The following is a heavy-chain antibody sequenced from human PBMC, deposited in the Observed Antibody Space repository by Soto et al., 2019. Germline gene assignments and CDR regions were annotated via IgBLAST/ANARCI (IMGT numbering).Heavy chain of an antibody. CDR3: XXXXXXXXXXXXXGSTSCVYYFDS. D-gene: IGHD2-2*01. CDR2: VYYSGST. CDR1: GGSISSDSFY. V-gene: IGHV4-31*06. Sequence: QVQLQESGPGLVKPSQTLSLTCTVSGGSISSDSFYWNWIRQHPGKGLEWIGYVYYSGSTYYNPSLKSRVTXSVXXXXXXXXXXXXXXXXXXXXXXXXXXXXXXXXXXXXGSTSCVYYFDSWGQGTLVSVSS. J-gene: IGHJ4*02.